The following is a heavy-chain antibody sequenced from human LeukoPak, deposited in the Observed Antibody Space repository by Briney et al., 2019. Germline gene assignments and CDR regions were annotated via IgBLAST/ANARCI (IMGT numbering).Heavy chain of an antibody. J-gene: IGHJ4*02. Sequence: GGSLRLSCAASGFTFSSYTMSWIRQDPGKGLEWVSTITTSDGNTYYADSVKGRFTVSRDNSKNTLFLQMNSLRAEDTAVYYCAKDGGLWVSAHWGDSWGRGTLVTVSS. V-gene: IGHV3-23*01. CDR1: GFTFSSYT. CDR2: ITTSDGNT. CDR3: AKDGGLWVSAHWGDS. D-gene: IGHD7-27*01.